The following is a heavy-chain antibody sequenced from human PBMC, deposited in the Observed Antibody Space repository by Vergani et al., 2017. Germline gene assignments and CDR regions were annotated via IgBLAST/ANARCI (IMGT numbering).Heavy chain of an antibody. Sequence: QVQLVESGGGLVKPGGSLRLSCAASGFTFSDYYMSWIRQAPGKGLEWVSYISSSSSYTNYADSVKGRFTISRDNAKNSLYLQMNSLRAEDTAVYYCARDRSEQWLAPGPPDYWGQGTLVTVSS. J-gene: IGHJ4*02. CDR3: ARDRSEQWLAPGPPDY. CDR1: GFTFSDYY. CDR2: ISSSSSYT. V-gene: IGHV3-11*06. D-gene: IGHD6-19*01.